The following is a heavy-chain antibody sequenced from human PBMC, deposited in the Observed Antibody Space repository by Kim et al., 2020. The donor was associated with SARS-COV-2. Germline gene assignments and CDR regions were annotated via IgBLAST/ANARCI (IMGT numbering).Heavy chain of an antibody. Sequence: SETLSLTCAVYGGSFSGYYWSWIRQPPGKGLEWIGEINHSGSTNYNPSLKSRVTISVDTSKNQFSLKLSSVTAADTAVYYCARARLWFGELPWEKYYYGMDVWGRGTTVTVSS. D-gene: IGHD3-10*01. V-gene: IGHV4-34*01. J-gene: IGHJ6*02. CDR1: GGSFSGYY. CDR2: INHSGST. CDR3: ARARLWFGELPWEKYYYGMDV.